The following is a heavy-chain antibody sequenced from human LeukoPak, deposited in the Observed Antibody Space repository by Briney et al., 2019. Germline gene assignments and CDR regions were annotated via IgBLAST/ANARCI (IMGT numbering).Heavy chain of an antibody. D-gene: IGHD6-13*01. CDR1: GYTLTELS. J-gene: IGHJ4*02. CDR2: FDPEDYET. V-gene: IGHV1-24*01. CDR3: ATSPQQLVSGPSDY. Sequence: ASVKVSCKVSGYTLTELSMHWVRQSPGKGLEWMGGFDPEDYETIYAQKFQGRVTVTEDTSTDTAYMELSSLRSEDTAVYYCATSPQQLVSGPSDYWGQGTLVTVSS.